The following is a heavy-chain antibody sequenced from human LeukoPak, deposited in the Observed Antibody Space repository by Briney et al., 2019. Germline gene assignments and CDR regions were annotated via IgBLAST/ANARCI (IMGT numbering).Heavy chain of an antibody. Sequence: GESLRLSCVVSGIPFSDFYMNWIRQAPGKGLEWISYISSSSSYTDYAESVKGRCTISRDNANSALYLQKNDLRVDDTALYYCAAGTAADYWGQGTLVLVSS. D-gene: IGHD6-13*01. V-gene: IGHV3-11*03. J-gene: IGHJ4*02. CDR2: ISSSSSYT. CDR3: AAGTAADY. CDR1: GIPFSDFY.